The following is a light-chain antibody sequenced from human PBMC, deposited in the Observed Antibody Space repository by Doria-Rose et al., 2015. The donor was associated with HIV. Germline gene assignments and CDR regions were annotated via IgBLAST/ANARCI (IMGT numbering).Light chain of an antibody. CDR2: LGS. CDR3: MQALQTPYT. V-gene: IGKV2-28*01. J-gene: IGKJ2*01. CDR1: QSLLHTIGYNY. Sequence: GQPASISCRSSQSLLHTIGYNYLDWYLQKPGQSPQLLIYLGSNRASGVPDRFSGSGSGTDFTLKISRVEAEDVGVYYCMQALQTPYTFAQGTKLEI.